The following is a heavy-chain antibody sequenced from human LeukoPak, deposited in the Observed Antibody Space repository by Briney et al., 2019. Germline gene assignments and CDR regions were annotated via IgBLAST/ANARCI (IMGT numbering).Heavy chain of an antibody. CDR3: AKAAASLDWFDP. CDR2: IDPSDSYT. J-gene: IGHJ5*02. CDR1: GYSFTNYW. D-gene: IGHD6-13*01. V-gene: IGHV5-10-1*01. Sequence: GESLKISCKGSGYSFTNYWISWVRQIPGKGLVWTGTIDPSDSYTNYSPSFQGHVTISADKSISTAYVQWSSLKASDTAIYYCAKAAASLDWFDPWGQGTLVIVSS.